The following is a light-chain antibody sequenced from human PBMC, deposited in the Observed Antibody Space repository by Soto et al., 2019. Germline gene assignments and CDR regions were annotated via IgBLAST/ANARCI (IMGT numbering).Light chain of an antibody. V-gene: IGKV4-1*01. J-gene: IGKJ1*01. Sequence: DIVMTQSPDSMAVSLGESATIHCESSQRVFYRPTNQHCLDRYQQKPGHPPKLLIYWSTIRESGVPDRFSGSGSGTDFTLSISDLQAEDVEVYFCQQYCDTPWTFGRGTKVEI. CDR1: QRVFYRPTNQHC. CDR2: WST. CDR3: QQYCDTPWT.